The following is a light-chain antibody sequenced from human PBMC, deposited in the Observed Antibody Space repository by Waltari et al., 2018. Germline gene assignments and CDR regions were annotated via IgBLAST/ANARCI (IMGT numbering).Light chain of an antibody. V-gene: IGLV1-40*01. CDR2: GVN. J-gene: IGLJ2*01. Sequence: QSVLTPPPSVSGAPGQRVPISCTGGGSHIGAGYDVHWYRQLPGKAPELLIYGVNNRPSGVPDRFFGSLSGTSASLAITGLQAEDEADYYCQSYDTSLSVVFGGGTKLTV. CDR3: QSYDTSLSVV. CDR1: GSHIGAGYD.